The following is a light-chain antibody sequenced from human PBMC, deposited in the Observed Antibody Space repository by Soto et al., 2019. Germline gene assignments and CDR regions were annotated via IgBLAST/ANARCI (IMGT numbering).Light chain of an antibody. Sequence: ESVLTQSPGTLSLSPGERATLSCRASQSVSSNYLAWYQQKPGQAPRLLIYGASSRATGIPDRFSGSGSGTDFTLTISRLEPEDFAVYYCQHYSGSPQVLTFGGGTKVEIK. J-gene: IGKJ4*01. CDR1: QSVSSNY. CDR2: GAS. V-gene: IGKV3-20*01. CDR3: QHYSGSPQVLT.